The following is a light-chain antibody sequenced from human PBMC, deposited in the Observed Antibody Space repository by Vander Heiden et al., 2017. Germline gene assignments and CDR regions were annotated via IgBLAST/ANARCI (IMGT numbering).Light chain of an antibody. CDR2: AAS. V-gene: IGKV1-39*01. J-gene: IGKJ1*01. Sequence: DIQMTQSPSSLSASVGDRVTITCRASQTISSHYLNWYQQKPGKAPKLLIYAASSLQSGVPSRFSGSGSGTDFTLTISSLQPEDFATYFCQQSHSAPRTLGQGTKVEMK. CDR3: QQSHSAPRT. CDR1: QTISSHY.